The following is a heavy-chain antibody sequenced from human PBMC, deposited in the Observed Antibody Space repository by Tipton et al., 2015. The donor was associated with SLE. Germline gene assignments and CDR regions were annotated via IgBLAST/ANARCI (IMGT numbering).Heavy chain of an antibody. D-gene: IGHD4-17*01. V-gene: IGHV4-34*01. CDR3: ARGTGMGLDDYGDYSDY. Sequence: LRLSCAASGFTFSSYSMNWVRQAPGKGLEWIGEINHSGSTNYNPSLKSRVTISVDTSKNQFSLKLSSVTAADTAVYYCARGTGMGLDDYGDYSDYWGQGTLVTVSS. CDR1: GFTFSSYS. J-gene: IGHJ4*02. CDR2: INHSGST.